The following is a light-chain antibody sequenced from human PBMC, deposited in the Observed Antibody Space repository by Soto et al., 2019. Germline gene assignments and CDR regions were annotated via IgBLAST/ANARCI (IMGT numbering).Light chain of an antibody. CDR2: GAS. J-gene: IGKJ1*01. Sequence: EMVLTQSPGTLSLSPGERATLSSRASQSVSSSYLAWYQQKPGQAPRLLIYGASSRATGIPDRFSGSGSGTDFTLTISRLEPEDFAVYYCQQYGSSPDTFGQGTKVEIK. CDR1: QSVSSSY. CDR3: QQYGSSPDT. V-gene: IGKV3-20*01.